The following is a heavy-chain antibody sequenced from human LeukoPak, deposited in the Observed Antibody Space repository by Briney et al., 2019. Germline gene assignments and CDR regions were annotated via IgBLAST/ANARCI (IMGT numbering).Heavy chain of an antibody. CDR3: ARGRRAYSSSFHDAFDI. CDR2: MNPNSGNT. J-gene: IGHJ3*02. V-gene: IGHV1-8*01. CDR1: GYTFTSYD. D-gene: IGHD6-6*01. Sequence: ASVKVSCKASGYTFTSYDINWVRQATGQGLEWMGWMNPNSGNTGYAQKFQGRVTMTRNTSISTAYMELSSLRSEDTAVYYCARGRRAYSSSFHDAFDIWGQGTMATVSS.